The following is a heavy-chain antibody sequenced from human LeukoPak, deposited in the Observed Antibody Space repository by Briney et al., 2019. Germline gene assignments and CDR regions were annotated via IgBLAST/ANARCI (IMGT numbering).Heavy chain of an antibody. V-gene: IGHV1-2*02. D-gene: IGHD6-13*01. CDR1: GYTFTGYY. Sequence: GASVKVSCKTSGYTFTGYYIHWVRQAPGQGLEWMGWIDPNSGGTNYAQKFQGTVTMTRDTSISTAYMELSRLTSADTAVYRCATPSSSSWYGFDPWGQGTLVTVSS. CDR3: ATPSSSSWYGFDP. J-gene: IGHJ5*02. CDR2: IDPNSGGT.